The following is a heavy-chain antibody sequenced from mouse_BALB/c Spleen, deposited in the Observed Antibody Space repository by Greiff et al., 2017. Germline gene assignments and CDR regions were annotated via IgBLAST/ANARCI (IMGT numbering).Heavy chain of an antibody. CDR2: ISYDGSN. CDR3: ARDLLRYYAMDY. J-gene: IGHJ4*01. V-gene: IGHV3-6*02. D-gene: IGHD1-1*01. Sequence: EVHLVESGPGLVKPSQSLSLTCSVTGYSITSGYYWNWIRQFPGNKLEWMGYISYDGSNNYNPSLKNRIPITRDTSKNQFFLKLNSVTTEDTATYYCARDLLRYYAMDYWGQGTSVTVSS. CDR1: GYSITSGYY.